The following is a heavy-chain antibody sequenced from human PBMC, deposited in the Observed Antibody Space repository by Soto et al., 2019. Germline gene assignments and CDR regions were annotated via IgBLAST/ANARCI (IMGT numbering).Heavy chain of an antibody. V-gene: IGHV4-31*03. CDR3: ASGHDAYKVRY. J-gene: IGHJ4*02. Sequence: QVQLQESGPGLVKPSQTLSLTCTVSGGSISSGGTGSYWTWIRQLPGKGLEWIGYIYYTGNTYYTPSLKGRPTISIHTSENQFSLKLTSVTAASTAVYFCASGHDAYKVRYWGQGTLVTVSS. CDR1: GGSISSGGTGSY. CDR2: IYYTGNT. D-gene: IGHD1-1*01.